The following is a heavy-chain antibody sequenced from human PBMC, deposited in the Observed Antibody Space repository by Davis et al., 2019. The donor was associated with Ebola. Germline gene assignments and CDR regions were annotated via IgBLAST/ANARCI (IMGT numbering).Heavy chain of an antibody. Sequence: PGGSLRLSCAASGFTFSSYWMHWVRQAPGKGLVWVSRINPDGSFTDYADSVKGRFSISRDSTSNTLYLQMNSLTAEDTAVYYCASLTGWDRRDFEYWGQGTLVTVSS. CDR1: GFTFSSYW. CDR3: ASLTGWDRRDFEY. J-gene: IGHJ4*02. V-gene: IGHV3-74*01. CDR2: INPDGSFT. D-gene: IGHD1-14*01.